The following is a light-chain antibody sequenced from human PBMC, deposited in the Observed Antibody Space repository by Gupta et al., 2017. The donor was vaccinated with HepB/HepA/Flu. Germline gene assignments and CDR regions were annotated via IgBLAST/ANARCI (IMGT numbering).Light chain of an antibody. CDR2: PDS. CDR1: TLGDKY. J-gene: IGLJ2*01. CDR3: QAWDSSSVV. Sequence: GQTASITCSGATLGDKYACWYQQKPGQSPVLVVYPDSKRPSGIPERFSGSNSGNTATLTISGTQAMDEDDYYCQAWDSSSVVFGGGTKLTVL. V-gene: IGLV3-1*01.